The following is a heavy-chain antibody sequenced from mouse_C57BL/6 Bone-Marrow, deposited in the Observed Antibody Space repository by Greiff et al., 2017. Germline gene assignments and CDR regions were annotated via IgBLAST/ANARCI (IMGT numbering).Heavy chain of an antibody. D-gene: IGHD1-1*01. CDR3: ARSPYYYGSTYFDY. CDR1: GYTFTSYW. J-gene: IGHJ2*01. CDR2: IHPNSGST. V-gene: IGHV1-64*01. Sequence: VQLQQPGAELVKPGASVKLSCKASGYTFTSYWMHWVKQRPGQGLEWIGMIHPNSGSTNYNEKFKSKATLTVDKSSSTAYMQLSSLTSEDSAVYYCARSPYYYGSTYFDYWGQGTTLTVSS.